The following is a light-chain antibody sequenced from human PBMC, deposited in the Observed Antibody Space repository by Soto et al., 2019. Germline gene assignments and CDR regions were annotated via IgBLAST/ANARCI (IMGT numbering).Light chain of an antibody. CDR1: SSNIGSNV. V-gene: IGLV1-44*01. Sequence: QPVLTQPPSASGTPGQRVTISCSGSSSNIGSNVVHWYQQLPGTAPKVLIYDNNQRPSGVPDRFSGSKSGTSASLAISGLQSEDEADYYCAAWDDSLNGSVFGGGTKLTVL. J-gene: IGLJ2*01. CDR3: AAWDDSLNGSV. CDR2: DNN.